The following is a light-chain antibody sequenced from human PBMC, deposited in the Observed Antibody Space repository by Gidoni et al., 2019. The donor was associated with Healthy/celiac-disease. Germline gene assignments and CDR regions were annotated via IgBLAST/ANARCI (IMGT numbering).Light chain of an antibody. V-gene: IGKV1-39*01. Sequence: DIQITQSPSSMSASVGVRVTIPCRASQSMSSYLNWYQQKQGKAPKLLIYAATSLQSVVPSRFSGRGAGTDFTLTISSLQPEDFATYYCQQSYSTPWTFGQGTKVEIK. J-gene: IGKJ1*01. CDR3: QQSYSTPWT. CDR1: QSMSSY. CDR2: AAT.